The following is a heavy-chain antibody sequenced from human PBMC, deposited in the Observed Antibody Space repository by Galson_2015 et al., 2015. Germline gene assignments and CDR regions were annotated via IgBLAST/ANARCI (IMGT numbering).Heavy chain of an antibody. J-gene: IGHJ4*02. V-gene: IGHV2-5*02. CDR1: GFSLSTSGVG. D-gene: IGHD2-15*01. Sequence: PALVKPTQTLTLTCTFSGFSLSTSGVGVGWIRQPPGKALEWLALIYWDDDKRYSPSLKSRLTITKDNSKTQVVLTMTNMDPVDAATYYCAQSRGGYCSGGSCYPTFDYWGQGTLVTVSS. CDR3: AQSRGGYCSGGSCYPTFDY. CDR2: IYWDDDK.